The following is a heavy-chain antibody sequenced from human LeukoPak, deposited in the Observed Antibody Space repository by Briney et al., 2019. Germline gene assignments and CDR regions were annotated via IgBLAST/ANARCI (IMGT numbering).Heavy chain of an antibody. CDR1: GGTFSSYA. Sequence: ASVKVSCKASGGTFSSYAISWVRQAPGQGLERMGRITPIFGTANYAQKFQGRVTITTDESTSTAYMELSSLRSEDTAVYYCAREEADSSGWYGGWFDPWGQGTLVTVSS. D-gene: IGHD6-19*01. CDR2: ITPIFGTA. CDR3: AREEADSSGWYGGWFDP. J-gene: IGHJ5*02. V-gene: IGHV1-69*05.